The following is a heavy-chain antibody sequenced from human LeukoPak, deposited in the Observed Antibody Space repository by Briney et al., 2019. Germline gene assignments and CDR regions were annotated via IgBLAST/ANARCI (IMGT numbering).Heavy chain of an antibody. CDR2: SYPGVSDT. D-gene: IGHD3-9*01. Sequence: GESLKISCKGSGYSLTRYWIAWVRQMPGQGLECVGVSYPGVSDTRYSPSFQGQITISADKSISTASLQLSTLKASDTAMYYCARHNGRGNYDILTGYYMNAFDIWGQGTMVTVSS. CDR1: GYSLTRYW. J-gene: IGHJ3*02. CDR3: ARHNGRGNYDILTGYYMNAFDI. V-gene: IGHV5-51*01.